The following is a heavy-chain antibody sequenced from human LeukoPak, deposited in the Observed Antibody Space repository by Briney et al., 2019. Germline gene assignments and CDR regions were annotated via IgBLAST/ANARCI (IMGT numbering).Heavy chain of an antibody. Sequence: PGGSLRLSCAASGFTLSSYAMHWVRQAPGKGLEYVSAISSNGGSTYYANSVKGRFTISRDNSKNTLYLQMGSLRAEDMAVYYCAREARPRGYFDYWGQGTLVTVSS. D-gene: IGHD3-10*01. J-gene: IGHJ4*02. CDR3: AREARPRGYFDY. CDR2: ISSNGGST. CDR1: GFTLSSYA. V-gene: IGHV3-64*01.